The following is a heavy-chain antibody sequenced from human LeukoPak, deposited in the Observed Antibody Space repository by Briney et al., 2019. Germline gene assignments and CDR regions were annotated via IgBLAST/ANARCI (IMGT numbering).Heavy chain of an antibody. D-gene: IGHD3-3*01. Sequence: GRSLRLSCAASGFTFSSYGMHWVRQAPGKGLEWVAVIWYDGSNKYYADSVKGRFTISRDNSKNTLYLQMNSLRAEDTAVYYCARTAIYDFWSGYYLAETMCYYYGMDVWGQGTTVTVSS. CDR3: ARTAIYDFWSGYYLAETMCYYYGMDV. V-gene: IGHV3-33*01. J-gene: IGHJ6*02. CDR1: GFTFSSYG. CDR2: IWYDGSNK.